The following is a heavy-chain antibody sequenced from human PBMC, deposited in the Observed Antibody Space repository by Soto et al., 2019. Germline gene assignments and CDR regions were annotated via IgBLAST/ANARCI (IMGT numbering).Heavy chain of an antibody. CDR2: ISSSSSYI. CDR1: GFTFSSHS. D-gene: IGHD3-22*01. Sequence: LRLSCAASGFTFSSHSMNWVRQAPGKGLEWVSSISSSSSYIYYADSVKGRFTISRDNAKNSLYLQMNSLRAEDTAVYYCARDPDYYDSSGHYYYGMDVWGQGTTVTVSS. J-gene: IGHJ6*02. CDR3: ARDPDYYDSSGHYYYGMDV. V-gene: IGHV3-21*01.